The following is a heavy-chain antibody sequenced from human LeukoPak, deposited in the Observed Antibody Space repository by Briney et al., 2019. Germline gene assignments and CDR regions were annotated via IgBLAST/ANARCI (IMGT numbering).Heavy chain of an antibody. CDR3: ARDRAPPYYYYGMDV. J-gene: IGHJ6*04. CDR2: ISAYNGNT. Sequence: ASVKVSCKASGYTFTSYGISWVRQAPGQGLEWMGWISAYNGNTNYAQKLQGRVTMTTDTSTSTAYMELRSPRSDDTAVYYCARDRAPPYYYYGMDVWGKGTTVTVSS. CDR1: GYTFTSYG. V-gene: IGHV1-18*04.